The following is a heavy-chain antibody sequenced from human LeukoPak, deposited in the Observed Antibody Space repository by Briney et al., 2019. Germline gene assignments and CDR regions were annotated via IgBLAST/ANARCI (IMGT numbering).Heavy chain of an antibody. Sequence: SVKVSCKASGGTFSSYAISWVRQAPGQGLEWMGGLIPIFGTADYAQKFQGRVTITADESTSTAYMELSSLRSEDTAVYYCARGRRYCSSTSCYIADYWGQGTLVTVSS. J-gene: IGHJ4*02. CDR1: GGTFSSYA. V-gene: IGHV1-69*13. CDR3: ARGRRYCSSTSCYIADY. D-gene: IGHD2-2*02. CDR2: LIPIFGTA.